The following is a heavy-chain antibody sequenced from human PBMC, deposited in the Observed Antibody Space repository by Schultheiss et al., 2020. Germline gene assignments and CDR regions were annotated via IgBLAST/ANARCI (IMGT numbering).Heavy chain of an antibody. Sequence: GGSLRLSCAASGFTFSSYAMSWVRQAPGKGLEWVSYISSSSSTIYYADSVKGRFTISRDNSKNTLYLQMNSLRAEDTAVYYCARGIAAAGYYFDYWGQGTLVTVSS. CDR1: GFTFSSYA. D-gene: IGHD6-13*01. V-gene: IGHV3-48*01. J-gene: IGHJ4*02. CDR2: ISSSSSTI. CDR3: ARGIAAAGYYFDY.